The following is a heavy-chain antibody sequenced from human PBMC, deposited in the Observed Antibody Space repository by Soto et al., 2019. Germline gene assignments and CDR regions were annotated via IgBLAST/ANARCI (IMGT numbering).Heavy chain of an antibody. CDR2: VSNDGNNK. CDR3: AKGSALGGLDV. J-gene: IGHJ6*02. Sequence: GGSLRPSCEASGFTFSNYGMNRVRQAPGKGLEWVAGVSNDGNNKYYTDSVKGPFTISRDNSKNTVFLQMNSLRVEDTAVYYCAKGSALGGLDVWGQVTTGTAP. CDR1: GFTFSNYG. V-gene: IGHV3-30*18. D-gene: IGHD3-16*01.